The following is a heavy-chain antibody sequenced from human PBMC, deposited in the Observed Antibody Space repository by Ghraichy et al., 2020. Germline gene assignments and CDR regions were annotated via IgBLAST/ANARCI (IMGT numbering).Heavy chain of an antibody. CDR1: GYTFTSYY. V-gene: IGHV1-46*03. Sequence: ASVKVSCKASGYTFTSYYMHWVRQAPGQGLEWMGIINPSGGSTSYAQKFQGRVTMTRDTSTSTVYMELSSLRSEDTAVYYCARDRRPAGIAAASYYFDYWGQGTLVTVSS. D-gene: IGHD6-13*01. CDR3: ARDRRPAGIAAASYYFDY. CDR2: INPSGGST. J-gene: IGHJ4*02.